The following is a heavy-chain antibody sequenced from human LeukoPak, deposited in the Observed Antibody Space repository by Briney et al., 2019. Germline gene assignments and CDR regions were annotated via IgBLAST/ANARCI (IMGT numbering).Heavy chain of an antibody. CDR1: GASISSSRDY. J-gene: IGHJ4*02. V-gene: IGHV4-39*07. CDR2: IYYSGST. D-gene: IGHD1-14*01. Sequence: SETLSLTCTVSGASISSSRDYWAWIRQPPGKGLEWIGSIYYSGSTNYNTSLKSRVTISVDTSKNQFSLKLSSVTAADTAVYYCARDGNPFDYWGQGTLVTVSS. CDR3: ARDGNPFDY.